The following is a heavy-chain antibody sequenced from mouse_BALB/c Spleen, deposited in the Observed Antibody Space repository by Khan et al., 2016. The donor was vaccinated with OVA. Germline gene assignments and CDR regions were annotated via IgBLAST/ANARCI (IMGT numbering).Heavy chain of an antibody. Sequence: VRLQQSGPELVKPGASVKISCKASGYSFTGYFMNWVMQSHGKSLEWIGRINPHIGETFYNQKFKGKATLTVDESSSTAHMQLRSLASEDSAVYSCARSYGSDFDYWGQGTTLTVSS. CDR1: GYSFTGYF. V-gene: IGHV1-20*02. CDR2: INPHIGET. D-gene: IGHD1-1*01. J-gene: IGHJ2*01. CDR3: ARSYGSDFDY.